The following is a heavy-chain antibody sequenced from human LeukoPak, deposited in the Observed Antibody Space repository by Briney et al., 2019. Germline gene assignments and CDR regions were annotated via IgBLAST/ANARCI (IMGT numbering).Heavy chain of an antibody. Sequence: GGSLRLSCAASGFTFSDYYMSWIRQAPGKGLEWVSSISNSGTAIYYADSVKGRFTISRDNAKNSLYLQMNGLGAGDTAVYYCARDGWVAARFVDYWGQGTLVTVSS. J-gene: IGHJ4*02. D-gene: IGHD6-6*01. CDR1: GFTFSDYY. CDR3: ARDGWVAARFVDY. V-gene: IGHV3-11*04. CDR2: ISNSGTAI.